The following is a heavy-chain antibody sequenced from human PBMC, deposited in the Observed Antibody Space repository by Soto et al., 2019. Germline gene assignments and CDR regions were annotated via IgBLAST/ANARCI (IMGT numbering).Heavy chain of an antibody. CDR3: AKGSGISVAGADY. V-gene: IGHV3-23*01. D-gene: IGHD6-19*01. CDR2: VSGSGGST. J-gene: IGHJ4*02. Sequence: EVQLLESGGGLVQPGGSLRLSCAASGFTFSTYAMSWVRQAPGKGLEWVSGVSGSGGSTYYADSVKGRFTISRDNSKNTLYLQMNSLRAEDTAVYYCAKGSGISVAGADYWGPGTLVTVSS. CDR1: GFTFSTYA.